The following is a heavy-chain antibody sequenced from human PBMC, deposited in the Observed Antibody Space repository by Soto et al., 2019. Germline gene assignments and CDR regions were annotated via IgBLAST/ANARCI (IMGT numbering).Heavy chain of an antibody. CDR1: GGTFSSYA. Sequence: QVQLVQSGAEVKKPGSSVKVSCKASGGTFSSYAISWVRQAPGQGLEWMGGIIPIFGTANYAQKFQGRVTITADESTSTAYMELSSLRSEDTAVYYCAREDYDCWSGYQNWFDPWGQGTLVTVSS. V-gene: IGHV1-69*01. CDR3: AREDYDCWSGYQNWFDP. J-gene: IGHJ5*02. D-gene: IGHD3-3*01. CDR2: IIPIFGTA.